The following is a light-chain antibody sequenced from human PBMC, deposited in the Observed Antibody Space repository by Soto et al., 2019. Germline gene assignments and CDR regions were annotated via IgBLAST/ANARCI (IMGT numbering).Light chain of an antibody. CDR3: QHYNSYSEA. CDR2: EAS. V-gene: IGKV1-5*03. CDR1: QSIGGW. Sequence: TQSPSTLSASVGDRVTITCRASQSIGGWLAWYQQKPGKVPKLMIYEASVLQNGVPSRFSGSGSGTEFTLAIDSLQPDDFATYYCQHYNSYSEAFGQGTKVDI. J-gene: IGKJ1*01.